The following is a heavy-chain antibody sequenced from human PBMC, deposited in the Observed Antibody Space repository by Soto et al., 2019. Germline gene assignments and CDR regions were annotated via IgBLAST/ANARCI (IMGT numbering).Heavy chain of an antibody. V-gene: IGHV3-33*01. CDR2: IWYDGSNK. D-gene: IGHD6-13*01. CDR3: ARGGYSSSWTWDYFDY. J-gene: IGHJ4*02. CDR1: GFTFSSYG. Sequence: ESGGGVVQPGRSLRLSCAASGFTFSSYGMHWVRQAPGKGLEWVAVIWYDGSNKYYADSVKGRFTISRDNSKNTLYLQMNSLRAEDTAVYYCARGGYSSSWTWDYFDYWGQGTLVTVSS.